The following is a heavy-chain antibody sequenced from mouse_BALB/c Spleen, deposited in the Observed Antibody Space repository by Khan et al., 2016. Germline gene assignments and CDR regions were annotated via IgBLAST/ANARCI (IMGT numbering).Heavy chain of an antibody. D-gene: IGHD1-1*02. J-gene: IGHJ2*01. V-gene: IGHV9-2-1*01. Sequence: QIQLVQSGPELKKPGETVKISCKASGYTFKDYSMHWVNQAPGKGLKWMGWINTDTGAPTYADDFKGRFAFSLETSASTAYLQINNLKNEDTATYFWASLDYYWDYWGQGTTLTVSS. CDR1: GYTFKDYS. CDR3: ASLDYYWDY. CDR2: INTDTGAP.